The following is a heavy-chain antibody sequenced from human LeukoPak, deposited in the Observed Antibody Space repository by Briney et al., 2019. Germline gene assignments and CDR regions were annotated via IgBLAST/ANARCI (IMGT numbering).Heavy chain of an antibody. CDR1: GYSFTNCW. Sequence: LGESLQISCKGSGYSFTNCWIGWVRQMPGKGLEWMGIIYPGDSNTRYSPSFQGQVTISADESISTAYLQWSSLKASDTAMYYCARLGYCTITSCYANFDFWGQGTLVTVSS. CDR2: IYPGDSNT. V-gene: IGHV5-51*01. D-gene: IGHD2-2*01. CDR3: ARLGYCTITSCYANFDF. J-gene: IGHJ4*02.